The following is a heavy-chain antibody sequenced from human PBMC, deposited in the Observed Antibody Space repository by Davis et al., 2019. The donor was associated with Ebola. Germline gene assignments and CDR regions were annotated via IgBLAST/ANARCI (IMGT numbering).Heavy chain of an antibody. CDR1: GFTFSAYG. Sequence: PGGSLRLSCVASGFTFSAYGMHWVRQAPGKGLEWVAVIPYDGSNKYYTDSVKGRFTISRDNSKNTLYLQMSSLRADDTAVYYCASGPSGTYRINDYWGQGTLVAVSS. D-gene: IGHD1-26*01. J-gene: IGHJ4*02. V-gene: IGHV3-30*03. CDR3: ASGPSGTYRINDY. CDR2: IPYDGSNK.